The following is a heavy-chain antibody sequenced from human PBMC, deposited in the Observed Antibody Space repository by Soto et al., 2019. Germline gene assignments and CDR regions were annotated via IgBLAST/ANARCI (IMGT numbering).Heavy chain of an antibody. CDR3: AAESSGRGYYYDSLYAFDI. J-gene: IGHJ3*02. CDR1: GYTFTGYY. D-gene: IGHD3-22*01. V-gene: IGHV1-2*02. CDR2: INPNSGGT. Sequence: ASVKVSCKASGYTFTGYYMHWVRQAPGQGLEWMGWINPNSGGTNYAQKFQGRVTMTRDTSISTAYMELSRLRSDDTAVYYCAAESSGRGYYYDSLYAFDIWGQGTMVTVSS.